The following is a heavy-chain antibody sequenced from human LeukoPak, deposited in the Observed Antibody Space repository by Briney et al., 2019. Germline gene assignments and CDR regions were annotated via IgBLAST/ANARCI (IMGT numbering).Heavy chain of an antibody. D-gene: IGHD2-2*01. Sequence: SETLSLTCTVSGGSTSRYYSSWIRQPPGKGLEWIGYIYYSGSTNYNPSLKSRVTISVETSKNQSSLKRSSVTAADTAVYYCARQPGYCSSTSCYGRVVVAATPDYHYGIDVWGQGTTVTVSS. CDR2: IYYSGST. V-gene: IGHV4-59*08. J-gene: IGHJ6*02. CDR3: ARQPGYCSSTSCYGRVVVAATPDYHYGIDV. CDR1: GGSTSRYY.